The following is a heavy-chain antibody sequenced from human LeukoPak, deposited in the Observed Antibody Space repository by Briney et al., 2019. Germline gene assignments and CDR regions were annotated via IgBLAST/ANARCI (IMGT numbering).Heavy chain of an antibody. CDR3: ARAKAGSSWKGSWKKYYYMDV. V-gene: IGHV3-7*01. J-gene: IGHJ6*03. D-gene: IGHD6-13*01. CDR1: GFTFITYW. Sequence: GGSLRLSCAASGFTFITYWVSWVRQAPGKGLEWVANIKQDGGEKYYVDSVKGRFTISRDNAKNSLYLQMNSLRAEDTAVYYCARAKAGSSWKGSWKKYYYMDVWGKGTTVTVSS. CDR2: IKQDGGEK.